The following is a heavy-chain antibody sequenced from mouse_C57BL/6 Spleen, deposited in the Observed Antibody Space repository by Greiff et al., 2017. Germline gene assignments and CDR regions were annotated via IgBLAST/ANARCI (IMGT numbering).Heavy chain of an antibody. CDR1: GFTFTSYW. J-gene: IGHJ2*01. CDR3: ARRERGAPYYFDY. Sequence: QVQLQQSGAELVKPGASVKLSCTASGFTFTSYWMPWVKQRPGQGLEWIGEIDPSDSYTNYHQKFKGKATLTVDTYSSTAYMQLSSLTSEKSAVYYCARRERGAPYYFDYWGQGTTLTVSS. CDR2: IDPSDSYT. V-gene: IGHV1-50*01. D-gene: IGHD3-1*01.